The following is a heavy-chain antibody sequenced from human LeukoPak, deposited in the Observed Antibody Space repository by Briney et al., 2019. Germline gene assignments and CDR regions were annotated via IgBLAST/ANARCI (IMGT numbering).Heavy chain of an antibody. Sequence: SSETLSLTCTVSGDSISSSSYYWAWLRQPPGTGLEWIGSIYYSGTTYYNPSLKSRVNISVDTSKNQFSLKVSSVTATDTAVYYCARHRRYTTGSEEYDYWGQGNMVTVSS. CDR3: ARHRRYTTGSEEYDY. J-gene: IGHJ4*02. CDR1: GDSISSSSYY. V-gene: IGHV4-39*01. CDR2: IYYSGTT. D-gene: IGHD2-8*02.